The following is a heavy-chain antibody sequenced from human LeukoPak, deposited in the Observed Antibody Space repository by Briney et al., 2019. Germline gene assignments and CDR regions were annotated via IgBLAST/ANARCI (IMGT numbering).Heavy chain of an antibody. Sequence: GASVKVSCKVSGYTLTELSMHWVRQAPGKGLEWMGGFDPEDGETIYAQKFQGRVTMTEDTSTDTAYMELSSLRSEDTAVYYCANLEARRMTTRPVDYFDYWGQGTLVTVSS. J-gene: IGHJ4*02. D-gene: IGHD4-17*01. CDR3: ANLEARRMTTRPVDYFDY. CDR2: FDPEDGET. V-gene: IGHV1-24*01. CDR1: GYTLTELS.